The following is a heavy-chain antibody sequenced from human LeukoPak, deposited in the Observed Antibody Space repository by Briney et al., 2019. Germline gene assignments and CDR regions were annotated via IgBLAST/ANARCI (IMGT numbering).Heavy chain of an antibody. CDR3: ATGGGSCPGGCWFDP. J-gene: IGHJ5*02. CDR2: INPNSGGT. CDR1: GYTFTGYY. Sequence: ASVKVSCKASGYTFTGYYMHWVRQHPGQGLEWMGWINPNSGGTNYAQKFQGRVTMTRDTSISTAYMELSRLRSDDTAVYYCATGGGSCPGGCWFDPWGQGTLVTVSS. V-gene: IGHV1-2*02. D-gene: IGHD2-15*01.